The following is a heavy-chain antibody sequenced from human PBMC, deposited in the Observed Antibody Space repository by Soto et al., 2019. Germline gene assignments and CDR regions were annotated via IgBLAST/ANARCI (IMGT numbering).Heavy chain of an antibody. V-gene: IGHV4-39*01. CDR2: VYYSGST. Sequence: PSETLSLTCTVSGGSVSSSSYYWGWVRQPPGKGLEWIGSVYYSGSTYYNPSLESRVTISVDKSKNQFSLKLMSLSAADTAVYYCGSLEGLATISYYFDYWGQGAPDTGSS. CDR1: GGSVSSSSYY. D-gene: IGHD3-9*01. J-gene: IGHJ4*02. CDR3: GSLEGLATISYYFDY.